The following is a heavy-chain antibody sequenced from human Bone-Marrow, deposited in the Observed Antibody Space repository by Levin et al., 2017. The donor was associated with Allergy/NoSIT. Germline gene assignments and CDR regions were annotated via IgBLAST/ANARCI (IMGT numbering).Heavy chain of an antibody. CDR1: GFTVSSNY. CDR3: ARLAQWLVRGRGWFDP. D-gene: IGHD3-10*01. J-gene: IGHJ5*02. Sequence: PGGSLRLSCAASGFTVSSNYMSWVRQAPGKGLEWVSVIYSGGSTYYADSVKGRFTISRDNSKNTLYLQMNSLRAEDTAVYYCARLAQWLVRGRGWFDPWGQGTLVTVSS. V-gene: IGHV3-53*01. CDR2: IYSGGST.